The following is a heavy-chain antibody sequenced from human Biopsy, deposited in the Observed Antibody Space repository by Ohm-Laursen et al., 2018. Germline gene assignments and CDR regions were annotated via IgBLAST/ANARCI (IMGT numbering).Heavy chain of an antibody. CDR1: GFTVSDNH. J-gene: IGHJ4*02. D-gene: IGHD5-18*01. Sequence: SLRLSCAASGFTVSDNHISWIRQAPGKGLEWVSVIYAGATTYYPDSVKGRFTISRDNSRNTVYLQMDSLRGEDTAVYYCARDPRDTALGIFDYWGLGTLVTVSS. CDR2: IYAGATT. CDR3: ARDPRDTALGIFDY. V-gene: IGHV3-66*01.